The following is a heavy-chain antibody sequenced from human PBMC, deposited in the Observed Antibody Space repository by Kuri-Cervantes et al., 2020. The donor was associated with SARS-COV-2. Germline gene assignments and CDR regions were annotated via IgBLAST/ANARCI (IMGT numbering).Heavy chain of an antibody. CDR2: ISSSSSYI. V-gene: IGHV3-21*04. CDR1: GFTFSSYS. J-gene: IGHJ4*02. D-gene: IGHD1-1*01. Sequence: GGSLRLSCAASGFTFSSYSMNWVRQAPGKGLEWVSSISSSSSYIYYADSVKGRFTISRDNSKNTLYLQMNSLRAEDTAVYYCAKMSVYNWNDGDFDYWGQGTLVTVSS. CDR3: AKMSVYNWNDGDFDY.